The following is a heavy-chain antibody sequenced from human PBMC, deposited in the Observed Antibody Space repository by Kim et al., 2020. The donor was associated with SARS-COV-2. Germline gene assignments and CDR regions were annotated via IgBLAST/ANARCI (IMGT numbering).Heavy chain of an antibody. D-gene: IGHD1-20*01. Sequence: SETLSLTCTVSGGSISSYYWSWIRQPPGKGLEWIGYIYNSGSTNYNPSPKSRVSISADTSTNQFSLKLRSVTAADTAVYYCARHLSSWSLTGTTRWFDPWGHGTLVTVSS. CDR1: GGSISSYY. J-gene: IGHJ5*02. CDR3: ARHLSSWSLTGTTRWFDP. V-gene: IGHV4-59*08. CDR2: IYNSGST.